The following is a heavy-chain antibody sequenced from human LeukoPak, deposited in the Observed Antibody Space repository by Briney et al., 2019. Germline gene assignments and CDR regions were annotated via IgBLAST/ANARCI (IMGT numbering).Heavy chain of an antibody. Sequence: GGSLRLSCAASGFTFSSYGMHWVRQAPGKGLERGAVISYDGSNKYYADSVKGRFTISRDNAKNTLYLQMNSLRAEDTAVYYCAKDRRYYGSGSYMDYWGQGTLVTVSS. V-gene: IGHV3-30*18. J-gene: IGHJ4*02. CDR3: AKDRRYYGSGSYMDY. CDR1: GFTFSSYG. CDR2: ISYDGSNK. D-gene: IGHD3-10*01.